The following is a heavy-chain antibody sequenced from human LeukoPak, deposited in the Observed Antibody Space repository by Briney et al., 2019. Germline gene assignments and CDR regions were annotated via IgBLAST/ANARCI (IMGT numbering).Heavy chain of an antibody. CDR1: GFTFSSYG. V-gene: IGHV3-23*01. CDR3: ARDPATVAGTPNFDY. D-gene: IGHD6-19*01. Sequence: GGSLRLSCAASGFTFSSYGMSWVRQAPGKGLEWVSAISGSGGSTYYADSVKGRFTISRDNAKNSLSLQMNSLRAEDTAVYYCARDPATVAGTPNFDYWGQGTLVTVSS. CDR2: ISGSGGST. J-gene: IGHJ4*02.